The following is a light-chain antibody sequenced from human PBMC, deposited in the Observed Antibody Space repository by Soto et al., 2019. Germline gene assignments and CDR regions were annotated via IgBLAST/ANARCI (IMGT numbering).Light chain of an antibody. CDR1: SSVVGYYNF. J-gene: IGLJ2*01. CDR2: DVS. Sequence: QSALTQPRSVSGSPGQSVTISCTGTSSVVGYYNFVSWYQQHPGKAPKLMIYDVSKRPSGVPDRFSGSKSGNTASLTISGLKAEDEADYYCCSYAGNYGVVFGGGTKLTVL. V-gene: IGLV2-11*01. CDR3: CSYAGNYGVV.